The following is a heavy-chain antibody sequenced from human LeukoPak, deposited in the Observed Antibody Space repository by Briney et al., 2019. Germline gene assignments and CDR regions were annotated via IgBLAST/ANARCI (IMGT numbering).Heavy chain of an antibody. CDR2: ISAYNGNT. CDR1: GYTFTSYG. D-gene: IGHD6-13*01. J-gene: IGHJ2*01. CDR3: ARMAAAGTWYFDL. Sequence: ASVKVSCKASGYTFTSYGISWVRQAPGQGLEWMGWISAYNGNTNYAQKFQGRVTMTTDTSTSTAYMELRSLRSEDTAVYYCARMAAAGTWYFDLWGRGTLVTVSS. V-gene: IGHV1-18*01.